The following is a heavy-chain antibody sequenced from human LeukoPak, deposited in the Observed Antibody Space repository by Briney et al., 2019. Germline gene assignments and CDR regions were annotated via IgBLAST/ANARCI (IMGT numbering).Heavy chain of an antibody. CDR3: ARRSVVATNYYFDS. Sequence: GEALKISCKASGYSFTSYWIGWVRQMPGKGLEWMGSIYPGDSDTRYSPSFQGQVTISADNSISTAYLQWSSLKAPDPAMYYCARRSVVATNYYFDSWGQGTLVTVSS. CDR2: IYPGDSDT. J-gene: IGHJ4*02. V-gene: IGHV5-51*01. D-gene: IGHD5-12*01. CDR1: GYSFTSYW.